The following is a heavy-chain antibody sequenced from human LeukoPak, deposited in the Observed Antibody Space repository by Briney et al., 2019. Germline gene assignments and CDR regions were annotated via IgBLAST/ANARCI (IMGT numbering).Heavy chain of an antibody. CDR2: IHHTGSA. CDR1: GYSFTSGHY. D-gene: IGHD2-2*01. V-gene: IGHV4-38-2*01. J-gene: IGHJ4*02. CDR3: ACYCTSCTCIRRGFDH. Sequence: PSETLSLTCSVSGYSFTSGHYWGWIRQPPGKGLEWIANIHHTGSAHYNPSLKSRVTISVDTSKNQFSLKLSSVTAAATAVYYCACYCTSCTCIRRGFDHWGQGALVTVSS.